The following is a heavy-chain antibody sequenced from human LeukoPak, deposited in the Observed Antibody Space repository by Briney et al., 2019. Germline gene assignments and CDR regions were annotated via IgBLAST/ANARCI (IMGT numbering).Heavy chain of an antibody. CDR2: ISSSSSTI. CDR3: ARRITFGGVIVYFDY. CDR1: GFTFSSYS. V-gene: IGHV3-48*04. Sequence: GGSLRLSCAASGFTFSSYSMNWVRQAPGKGLEWVSYISSSSSTIYYADSVKGRFTISRDNAKNSLYLQMNSLRAEDTAVYYCARRITFGGVIVYFDYWGQGTLVTVSS. J-gene: IGHJ4*02. D-gene: IGHD3-16*02.